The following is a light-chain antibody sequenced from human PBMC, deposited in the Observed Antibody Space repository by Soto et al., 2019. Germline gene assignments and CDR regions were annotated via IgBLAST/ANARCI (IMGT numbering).Light chain of an antibody. J-gene: IGKJ1*01. V-gene: IGKV3-20*01. Sequence: EIVLTQSPGTLSLSPGARATLSCRARQSVSTRSLAWYQQKPGQAPRLLISGASSRAADIPDRFSGSGSGTDYTLTINRLEPEDFAVYYCQQYDSSTRTFGQGAKVDIK. CDR3: QQYDSSTRT. CDR2: GAS. CDR1: QSVSTRS.